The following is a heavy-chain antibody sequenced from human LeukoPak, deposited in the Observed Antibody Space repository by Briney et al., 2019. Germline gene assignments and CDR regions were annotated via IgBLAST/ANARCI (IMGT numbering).Heavy chain of an antibody. CDR2: INPNSGGT. CDR1: GYTFTGYY. CDR3: ARDNQLLGVAFDI. Sequence: ASVKVSCKASGYTFTGYYMHWVRQAPGQGLEWMGWINPNSGGTNYAQKFQGWVTMTRDTSISTAYMELSRLRSDDTAVYYCARDNQLLGVAFDIWGQGTMVTVSS. V-gene: IGHV1-2*04. J-gene: IGHJ3*02. D-gene: IGHD2-2*01.